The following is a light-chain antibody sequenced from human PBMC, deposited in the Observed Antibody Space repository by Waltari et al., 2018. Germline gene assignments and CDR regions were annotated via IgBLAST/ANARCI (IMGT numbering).Light chain of an antibody. CDR3: QQLNSYPLT. CDR2: AAS. J-gene: IGKJ4*01. Sequence: DIQLTLSPSFLSASVGDRVTLTCRASQGISRYFAWYQQKPGKAPKVLISAASTSQTGVPSRFSGSGSGTEFTLTISSLQPEDFATYYCQQLNSYPLTFGGGTKVEIK. CDR1: QGISRY. V-gene: IGKV1-9*01.